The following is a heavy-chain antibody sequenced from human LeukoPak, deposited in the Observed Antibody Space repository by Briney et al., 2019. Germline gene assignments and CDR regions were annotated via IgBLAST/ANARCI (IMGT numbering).Heavy chain of an antibody. CDR1: GFTFSSYG. J-gene: IGHJ4*02. Sequence: GGSLRLSCAASGFTFSSYGMHWVRQAPGKGLEWVANIKQDGSEKYYVDSVKGRFTISRDNAKNSLYLQMNSLRAEDTAVHYCAREEDYGSGAEGLDYWGQGTLVTVSS. D-gene: IGHD3-10*01. CDR2: IKQDGSEK. CDR3: AREEDYGSGAEGLDY. V-gene: IGHV3-7*01.